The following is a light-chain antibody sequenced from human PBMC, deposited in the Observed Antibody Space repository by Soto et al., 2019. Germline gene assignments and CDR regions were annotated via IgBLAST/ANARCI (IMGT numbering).Light chain of an antibody. CDR1: SSDVGGYNY. CDR2: DVS. J-gene: IGLJ1*01. V-gene: IGLV2-14*01. Sequence: QSALTQPASVSGSPGQPITISCTGTSSDVGGYNYVSWYQQHPGKAPKVMIYDVSNRPSGVPNRFSGSKSGNTASLTISGLQAKAEADNYCGSCTTSSSLHVFGTWTKVAVL. CDR3: GSCTTSSSLHV.